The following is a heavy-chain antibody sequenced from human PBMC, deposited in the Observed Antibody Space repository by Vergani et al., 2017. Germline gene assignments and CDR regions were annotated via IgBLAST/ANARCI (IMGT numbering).Heavy chain of an antibody. D-gene: IGHD3-10*01. J-gene: IGHJ6*02. CDR1: GFTFSSYG. CDR2: ISYDGSNT. V-gene: IGHV3-30*03. CDR3: AGYGSGSYYYYYYGMDV. Sequence: QVQLVESGGGVVQPGRSLRLSCAASGFTFSSYGMHWVRQAPGKGLEWVAVISYDGSNTYYADSVKGRFTISRDNSKNTLYLQMNSLRAEDTAVYYCAGYGSGSYYYYYYGMDVWGQGTTVTVSS.